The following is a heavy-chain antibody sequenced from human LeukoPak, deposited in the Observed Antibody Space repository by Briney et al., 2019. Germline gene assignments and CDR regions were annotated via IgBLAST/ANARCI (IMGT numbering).Heavy chain of an antibody. V-gene: IGHV4-34*08. CDR1: GFTFSSYA. CDR2: INHSGSI. J-gene: IGHJ6*02. CDR3: AWGRGRSMVRGLTNYYYYYGMDV. Sequence: GSLRLSCAASGFTFSSYAMTWVRQAPGKGLEWIGEINHSGSIDYNPSLKSRVTISVDTSKKHVSLNLSSVTAADTAVYYCAWGRGRSMVRGLTNYYYYYGMDVWDQGTTVTVSS. D-gene: IGHD3-10*01.